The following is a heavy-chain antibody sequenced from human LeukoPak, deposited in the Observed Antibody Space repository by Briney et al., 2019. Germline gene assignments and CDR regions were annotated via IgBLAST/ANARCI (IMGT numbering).Heavy chain of an antibody. CDR2: IYHSGST. CDR1: GYSISSGYY. CDR3: ARSGTLTGYLF. V-gene: IGHV4-38-2*02. Sequence: LETLSLTCTVSGYSISSGYYWGWIRQPPGKGLEWIGSIYHSGSTYYNPSLKSRVTVSVDTSKNQFSLKLSSVTAADTAVYYCARSGTLTGYLFWGQGTLVTVSS. J-gene: IGHJ4*02. D-gene: IGHD3-9*01.